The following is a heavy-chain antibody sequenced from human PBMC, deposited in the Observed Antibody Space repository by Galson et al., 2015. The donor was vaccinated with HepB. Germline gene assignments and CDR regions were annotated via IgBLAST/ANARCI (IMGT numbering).Heavy chain of an antibody. J-gene: IGHJ4*02. V-gene: IGHV5-10-1*01. D-gene: IGHD5-18*01. CDR3: ARHVQNTAMVERGPFDY. CDR2: IDPSDSYT. Sequence: QSGAEVKKPGESLRISCKGSGYSFTSYWISWVRQMPGKGLEWMGRIDPSDSYTNYSPSFQGHVTISADKSISTAYLQWSSLKASDTAMYYCARHVQNTAMVERGPFDYWGQGTLVTVSS. CDR1: GYSFTSYW.